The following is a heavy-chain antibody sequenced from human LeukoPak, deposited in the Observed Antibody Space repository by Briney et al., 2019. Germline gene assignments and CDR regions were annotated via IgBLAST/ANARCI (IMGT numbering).Heavy chain of an antibody. CDR2: ITDDGTNK. CDR3: ARDLRGWFSIDY. Sequence: PGGSLRLSCAASGFTFSRHAMHWVRQAPGQGLEWVAVITDDGTNKYHADSVKGRFTISRDSSKNTVYLQMNSLSTEDTAVYYCARDLRGWFSIDYWGQGTLVTVFS. J-gene: IGHJ4*02. CDR1: GFTFSRHA. D-gene: IGHD6-19*01. V-gene: IGHV3-30-3*01.